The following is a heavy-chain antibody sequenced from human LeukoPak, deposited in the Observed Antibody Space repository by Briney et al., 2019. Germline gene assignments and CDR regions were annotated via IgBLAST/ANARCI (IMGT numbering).Heavy chain of an antibody. D-gene: IGHD3-10*01. J-gene: IGHJ4*02. Sequence: PSETLSLTCAVYGGSFSGYYWSWIRQPPGKGLVWIGEINHSGSTNYNPSLKSRVTISVDTSKNQFSLKLSSVTAADTAVYYCARGTYYYGSGSYYNVSGDWGQGTLVTVSS. CDR3: ARGTYYYGSGSYYNVSGD. CDR1: GGSFSGYY. CDR2: INHSGST. V-gene: IGHV4-34*01.